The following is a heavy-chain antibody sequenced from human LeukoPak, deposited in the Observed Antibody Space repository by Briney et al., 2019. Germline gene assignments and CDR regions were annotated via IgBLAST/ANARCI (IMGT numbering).Heavy chain of an antibody. J-gene: IGHJ4*02. D-gene: IGHD6-13*01. Sequence: GSSVKVSCKASGGTFSSYAISWVRQAPGQGLEWMGRIIPILGIANYAQKFQGRVTITADKSTSTAYMELSSLRSEDTAVYYCARDRPRIAAAAPHPFDYWGQGTLVTVSP. CDR1: GGTFSSYA. V-gene: IGHV1-69*04. CDR2: IIPILGIA. CDR3: ARDRPRIAAAAPHPFDY.